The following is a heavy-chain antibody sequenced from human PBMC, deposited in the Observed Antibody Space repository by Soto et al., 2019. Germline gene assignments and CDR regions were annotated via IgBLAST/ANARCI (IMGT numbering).Heavy chain of an antibody. J-gene: IGHJ6*02. CDR3: ARDSWELLMDYYYGMDV. CDR1: GFTFSSYA. CDR2: ISYDGSNK. V-gene: IGHV3-30-3*01. Sequence: QVQLVESGGGVVQPGRSLRLSCAAYGFTFSSYAMHWVRQAPGKGLEWVAVISYDGSNKYYADSVKGRFTISRDNSKNTLYLQMNSLRAEDTAVYYCARDSWELLMDYYYGMDVWGQGTTVTVSS. D-gene: IGHD1-26*01.